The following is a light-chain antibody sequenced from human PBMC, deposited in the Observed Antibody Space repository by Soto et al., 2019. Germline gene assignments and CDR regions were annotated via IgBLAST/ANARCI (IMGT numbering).Light chain of an antibody. CDR1: QAIKND. CDR3: LQDYSYPRT. V-gene: IGKV1-6*01. Sequence: AIQMTQSPSSLSASVGDRVTITCRASQAIKNDLGWYQQKAGKAPKLLIYAASNLQSGVPSRFSGSGSGTDFTLTISSLQPEDFASYYCLQDYSYPRTFGQGTKLEIK. CDR2: AAS. J-gene: IGKJ2*01.